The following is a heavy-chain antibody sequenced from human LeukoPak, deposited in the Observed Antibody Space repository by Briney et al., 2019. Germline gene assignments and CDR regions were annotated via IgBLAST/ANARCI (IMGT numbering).Heavy chain of an antibody. V-gene: IGHV3-23*01. J-gene: IGHJ4*02. Sequence: GGSLRLSCAASRFTFSSYAMSWVRQAPGKGLEWVSGISASGGSTYYADSVKGRFTISRDNSENTLYLQMNSLRAEDTAVYYCAKDRTPTTVVTRSWDYWGQGTLVTVSS. CDR1: RFTFSSYA. D-gene: IGHD4-23*01. CDR2: ISASGGST. CDR3: AKDRTPTTVVTRSWDY.